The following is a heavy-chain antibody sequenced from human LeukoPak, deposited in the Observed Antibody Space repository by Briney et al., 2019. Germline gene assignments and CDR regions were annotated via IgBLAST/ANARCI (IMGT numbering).Heavy chain of an antibody. J-gene: IGHJ6*02. CDR3: ARAPDGMDV. CDR2: ISYGGTKT. CDR1: GFNFIYYA. V-gene: IGHV3-30-3*01. Sequence: GGSLRLSCAVSGFNFIYYAMHWVRQAPGKGLEWVAAISYGGTKTFYSDSVKGRMTISRDISKNTLYLQMNSLRPEDTAVYYCARAPDGMDVWGQGTTVTVSS.